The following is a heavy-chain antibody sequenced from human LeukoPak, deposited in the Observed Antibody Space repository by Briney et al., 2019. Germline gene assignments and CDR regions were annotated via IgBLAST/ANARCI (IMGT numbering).Heavy chain of an antibody. CDR3: ARDRITNWSAYSKPSFQY. Sequence: GSLRLSCAASGFTFSSSAMHWVRQAPGKGLEWVAVISYDGRNEYYADSVKGRFTISRDNSKNTLYLQMNSLRAEDTAVYYCARDRITNWSAYSKPSFQYWGQGSLVTVSS. V-gene: IGHV3-30*01. CDR1: GFTFSSSA. CDR2: ISYDGRNE. D-gene: IGHD4-11*01. J-gene: IGHJ4*02.